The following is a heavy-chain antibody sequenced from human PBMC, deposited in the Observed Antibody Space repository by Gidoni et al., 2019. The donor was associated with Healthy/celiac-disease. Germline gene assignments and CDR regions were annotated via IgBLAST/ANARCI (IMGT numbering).Heavy chain of an antibody. CDR1: GGSVSSGSYY. V-gene: IGHV4-61*01. CDR2: IYYSGST. CDR3: ARSVLMVYVDP. Sequence: QVQLQESGPGLVKPSETLSLTCTVSGGSVSSGSYYWSWIRQPPGKGLEWIGYIYYSGSTNYNPSLKSRVTISVDTSKNQFSLKLSSVTAADTAVYYCARSVLMVYVDPWGQGTLVTVSS. J-gene: IGHJ5*02. D-gene: IGHD2-8*01.